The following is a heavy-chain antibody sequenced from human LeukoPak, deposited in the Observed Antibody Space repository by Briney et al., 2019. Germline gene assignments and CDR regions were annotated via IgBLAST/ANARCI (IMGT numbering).Heavy chain of an antibody. V-gene: IGHV4-39*01. D-gene: IGHD3-9*01. CDR3: AGRGIVTGYFDF. Sequence: SETLSLTCTVSGDSITNSNFYWGWIRQSPGKGLEWIGSIFHSGSTNYNSSLKSRVTISVDTSKNQFYLRVRSVTAAETALYYCAGRGIVTGYFDFWGRGTLVTVSS. J-gene: IGHJ4*02. CDR2: IFHSGST. CDR1: GDSITNSNFY.